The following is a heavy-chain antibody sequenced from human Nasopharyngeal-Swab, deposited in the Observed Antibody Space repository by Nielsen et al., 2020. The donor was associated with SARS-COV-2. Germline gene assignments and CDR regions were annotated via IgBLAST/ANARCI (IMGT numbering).Heavy chain of an antibody. Sequence: GGSLRLSCAASGFTFSSYGMHWVRQAPGKGLEWVAVIWYDGSNKYYADSVKGRFTISRDNSKNTLYLQMNSLRAEETAVYYCARGLGGRAFDIWGQGTMVTVSS. CDR1: GFTFSSYG. CDR2: IWYDGSNK. D-gene: IGHD5-12*01. J-gene: IGHJ3*02. V-gene: IGHV3-33*01. CDR3: ARGLGGRAFDI.